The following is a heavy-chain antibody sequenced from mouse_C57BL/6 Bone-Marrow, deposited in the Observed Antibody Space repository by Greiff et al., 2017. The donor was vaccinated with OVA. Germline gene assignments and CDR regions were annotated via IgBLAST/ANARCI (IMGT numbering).Heavy chain of an antibody. CDR3: AGTGYWYFDV. D-gene: IGHD4-1*01. J-gene: IGHJ1*03. CDR2: INPNNGGT. CDR1: GYTFTDYY. V-gene: IGHV1-26*01. Sequence: EVQLQQSGPELVKPGASVKISCKASGYTFTDYYMNWVKQSHGKSLEWIGDINPNNGGTSYNQKFKGKATLTVDKSSSTAYMELRSLTSEDSAVYYCAGTGYWYFDVWGTGTTVTVSS.